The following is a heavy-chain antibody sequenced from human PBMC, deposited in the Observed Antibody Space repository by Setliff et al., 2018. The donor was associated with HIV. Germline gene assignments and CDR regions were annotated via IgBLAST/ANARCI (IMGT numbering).Heavy chain of an antibody. V-gene: IGHV3-49*04. CDR2: TRSKTYGGTT. J-gene: IGHJ6*03. CDR1: GFTFGDFA. Sequence: GSLRLSCTASGFTFGDFAMNWVRQAPGKGLEWVGCTRSKTYGGTTEYAASVKGRFTISRDESKGIAYLQMNSLKTEDTAVYYCTRLRGYSYGLASYYYYYMDVWGKGTTVTVSS. D-gene: IGHD5-18*01. CDR3: TRLRGYSYGLASYYYYYMDV.